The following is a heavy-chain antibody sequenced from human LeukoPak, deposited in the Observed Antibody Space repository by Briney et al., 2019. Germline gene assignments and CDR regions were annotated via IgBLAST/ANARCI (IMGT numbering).Heavy chain of an antibody. J-gene: IGHJ6*03. CDR2: ISAYNGNT. V-gene: IGHV1-18*01. D-gene: IGHD1-7*01. CDR3: ARGTGTAYYYYMDV. Sequence: ASVKVSCKASGGTFSSYGISWVRQAPGQGLEWMGWISAYNGNTNYAQKLQGRVTMTTDTSTSTAYMELRSLRSDDTAVYYCARGTGTAYYYYMDVWGKGTTVTVSS. CDR1: GGTFSSYG.